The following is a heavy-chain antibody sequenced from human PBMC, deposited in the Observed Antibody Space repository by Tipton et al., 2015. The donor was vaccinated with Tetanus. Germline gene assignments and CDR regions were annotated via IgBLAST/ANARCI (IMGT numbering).Heavy chain of an antibody. Sequence: SLRLSCAASGFTFDDYAMHWVRQAPGKGLEWVSGISWNSGSIGYADSVKGRFTISRDNAKNSLYLQMNSLRAEDTALYYCVPKDYDSSGESQFDYWGQGTLVTVSS. CDR2: ISWNSGSI. CDR1: GFTFDDYA. J-gene: IGHJ4*02. CDR3: VPKDYDSSGESQFDY. V-gene: IGHV3-9*01. D-gene: IGHD3-22*01.